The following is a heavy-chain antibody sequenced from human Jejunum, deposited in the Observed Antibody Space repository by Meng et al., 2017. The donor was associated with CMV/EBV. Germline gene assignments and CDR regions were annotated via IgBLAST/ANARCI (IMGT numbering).Heavy chain of an antibody. J-gene: IGHJ6*02. Sequence: SGLALSDYYRIWIRQAPGRGLECILYIGNGYSGSAIYYADSVKGRFTISRDNAENSLYLQMNSLRAEDTAVYYCARDWLNKAMDVWGQGTTVTVSS. CDR3: ARDWLNKAMDV. V-gene: IGHV3-11*01. CDR1: GLALSDYY. CDR2: IGNGYSGSAI. D-gene: IGHD1/OR15-1a*01.